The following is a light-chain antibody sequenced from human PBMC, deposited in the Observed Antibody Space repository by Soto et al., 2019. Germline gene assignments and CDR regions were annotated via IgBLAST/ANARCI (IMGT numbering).Light chain of an antibody. CDR3: QQYNTYST. V-gene: IGKV1-17*01. Sequence: DIQMTQSPSSLSASVGDRVTITCRASQGIRHDLGWYQQKPGKAPKALIYDASTLRSGVPSRFSGGGSGTEFTLTISSLQPDDFATYYCQQYNTYSTFGQGTRLEIK. J-gene: IGKJ5*01. CDR2: DAS. CDR1: QGIRHD.